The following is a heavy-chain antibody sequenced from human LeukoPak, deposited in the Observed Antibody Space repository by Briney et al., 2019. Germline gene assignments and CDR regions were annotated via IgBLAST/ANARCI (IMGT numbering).Heavy chain of an antibody. CDR1: GYTFTGYY. CDR2: INPNSGGT. Sequence: ASVKVSCKASGYTFTGYYMHWVRQAPGQGLEWMGWINPNSGGTNYAQKFQGRVTMTRDTSISTAYMELSRLRSDDTAVYYCARDLYIAVAGGSDYWGQGTLVTVSS. D-gene: IGHD6-19*01. CDR3: ARDLYIAVAGGSDY. J-gene: IGHJ4*02. V-gene: IGHV1-2*02.